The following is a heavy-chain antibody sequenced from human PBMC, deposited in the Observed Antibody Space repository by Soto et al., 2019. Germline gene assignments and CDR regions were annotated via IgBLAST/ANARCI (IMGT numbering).Heavy chain of an antibody. CDR3: ARDHYYDSSGYLWFDP. D-gene: IGHD3-22*01. V-gene: IGHV1-69*13. CDR2: IIPIFGTA. J-gene: IGHJ5*02. Sequence: GASVKVSCKASGGTFSSYAISWVRQAPGQGLEWMGGIIPIFGTANYAQKFQGRVTITADESTSTAYMELSSPRSEDTAVYYCARDHYYDSSGYLWFDPWGQGTLVTVSS. CDR1: GGTFSSYA.